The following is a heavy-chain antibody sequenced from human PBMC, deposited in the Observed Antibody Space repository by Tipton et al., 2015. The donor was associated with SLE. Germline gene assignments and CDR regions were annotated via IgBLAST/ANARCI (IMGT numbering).Heavy chain of an antibody. Sequence: TLSLTCAVSGYSISSGYYWGWIRQPPGKGLEWIGYIYYSGSTNYNPSLKSRVTISVDTSKNQFSLKLSSVTAADTAVYYCAREPRGGSRFDYWGQGTLVTVSS. D-gene: IGHD1-26*01. CDR1: GYSISSGYY. V-gene: IGHV4-61*01. CDR3: AREPRGGSRFDY. J-gene: IGHJ4*02. CDR2: IYYSGST.